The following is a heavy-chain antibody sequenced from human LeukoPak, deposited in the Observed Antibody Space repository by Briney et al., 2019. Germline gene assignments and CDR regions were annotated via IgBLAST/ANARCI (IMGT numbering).Heavy chain of an antibody. V-gene: IGHV3-74*01. CDR1: GFIFRNYW. CDR2: INQNGITT. CDR3: ARDFAGDRDY. Sequence: GGSLRLSCAASGFIFRNYWMHWVRRAPGEGLVWVARINQNGITTTYTDSVKGRFTISRDNAKNTLYLQMNSLRAEDTAVYYCARDFAGDRDYWGQGTLVTVSS. J-gene: IGHJ4*02. D-gene: IGHD4-17*01.